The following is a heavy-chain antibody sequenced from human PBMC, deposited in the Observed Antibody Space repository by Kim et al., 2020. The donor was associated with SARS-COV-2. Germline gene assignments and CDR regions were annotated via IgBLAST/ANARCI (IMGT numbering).Heavy chain of an antibody. Sequence: SETLSLTCTVSGGSISSYYWSWIRQPPGKGLEWIGYIYYSGSTNYNPSLKSRVTISVDTSKNQFSLKLSSVTAADTAVYYCARGVLLWFRELAKEPRCAFDIWGQGTMVTVSS. CDR3: ARGVLLWFRELAKEPRCAFDI. CDR1: GGSISSYY. V-gene: IGHV4-59*01. J-gene: IGHJ3*02. D-gene: IGHD3-10*01. CDR2: IYYSGST.